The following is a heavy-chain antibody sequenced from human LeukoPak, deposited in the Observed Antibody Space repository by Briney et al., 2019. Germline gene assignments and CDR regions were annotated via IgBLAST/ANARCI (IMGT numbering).Heavy chain of an antibody. Sequence: ASVKVSCEASGYTFSTYGISWVRQAPGQGLEWMGWISTYNGATNYAQKLQGRVTMTTDTSTSTAYMELRSLRSDDTAVYYCARDRQFYSDSHGYTVRYFDYWGQGTLVTVSS. V-gene: IGHV1-18*01. CDR3: ARDRQFYSDSHGYTVRYFDY. CDR1: GYTFSTYG. D-gene: IGHD3-22*01. CDR2: ISTYNGAT. J-gene: IGHJ4*02.